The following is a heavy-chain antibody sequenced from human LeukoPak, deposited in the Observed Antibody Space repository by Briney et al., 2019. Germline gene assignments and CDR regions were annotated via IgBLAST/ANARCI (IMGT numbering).Heavy chain of an antibody. CDR2: FYGGGTT. J-gene: IGHJ4*02. D-gene: IGHD3-22*01. V-gene: IGHV3-53*01. Sequence: GGSLRLSCAASGLTVSSNYMSWVRQAPGKGLEWVSAFYGGGTTYYADSVKGRFTISRDNSKSTLYLQMNSLRAEDTAVYYCAKALTMIVSKGYYFDYWGQGTLVTVSS. CDR3: AKALTMIVSKGYYFDY. CDR1: GLTVSSNY.